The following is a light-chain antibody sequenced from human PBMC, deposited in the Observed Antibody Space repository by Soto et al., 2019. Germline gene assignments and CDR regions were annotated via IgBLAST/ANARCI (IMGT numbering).Light chain of an antibody. Sequence: QSVLTQPASISGSPGQSITISCTGTSSDVGAYDYVSWYQQHPGKAPKLIIFDISNRPSGVSNRFTGSKSGDTASLTISGLQAEDEADYYCSSHTSSNTRVFGGGTKLTVL. CDR3: SSHTSSNTRV. CDR2: DIS. V-gene: IGLV2-14*03. J-gene: IGLJ2*01. CDR1: SSDVGAYDY.